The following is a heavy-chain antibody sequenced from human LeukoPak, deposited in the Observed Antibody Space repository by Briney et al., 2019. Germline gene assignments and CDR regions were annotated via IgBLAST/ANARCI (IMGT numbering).Heavy chain of an antibody. CDR1: GGSISSFY. J-gene: IGHJ4*02. CDR2: NYNGGNT. CDR3: ARDCWLGSNRAFDY. Sequence: SETLSLTCTVSGGSISSFYWSRIRQPPGEGLEWIGNNYNGGNTNYNPSLKSRVTISADTSKNQFSPRLRSVTAADTAVYYCARDCWLGSNRAFDYWGQGTLVTVSS. V-gene: IGHV4-59*01. D-gene: IGHD4-11*01.